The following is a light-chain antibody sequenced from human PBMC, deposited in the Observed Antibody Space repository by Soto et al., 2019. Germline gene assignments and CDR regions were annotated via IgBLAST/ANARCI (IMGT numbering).Light chain of an antibody. J-gene: IGKJ4*01. V-gene: IGKV3D-20*02. Sequence: EVVMTQSPATLSVSPGERATLSCRASQSLSSSYLVWYQQKPGQAPRLLIYGASSRATGIPARFSGSGSGTDFTLTISSLEPEDFAVYYCQQRTNWLTFGGGTKVDIK. CDR3: QQRTNWLT. CDR1: QSLSSSY. CDR2: GAS.